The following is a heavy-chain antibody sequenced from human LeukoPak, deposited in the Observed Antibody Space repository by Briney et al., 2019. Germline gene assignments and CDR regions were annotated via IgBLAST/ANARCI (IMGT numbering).Heavy chain of an antibody. V-gene: IGHV3-23*01. CDR3: ARTNFLYSGSPRDAFDI. CDR1: GFTFSSYA. D-gene: IGHD1-26*01. CDR2: ITNSGDNT. J-gene: IGHJ3*02. Sequence: GGSLRLSCAASGFTFSSYAMSWVRQAPGKGREWVSAITNSGDNTYYADSVKGRFTISRDNAKNSLYLQMNSLRAEDTAVYYCARTNFLYSGSPRDAFDIWGQGTMVTVSS.